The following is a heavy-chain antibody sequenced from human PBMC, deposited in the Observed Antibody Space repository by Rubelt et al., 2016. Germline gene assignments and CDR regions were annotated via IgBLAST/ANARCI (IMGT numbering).Heavy chain of an antibody. D-gene: IGHD1-26*01. V-gene: IGHV3-33*01. J-gene: IGHJ4*02. CDR1: GFTFSSYG. CDR2: IWYDGSNK. CDR3: ARGGMGGSTGYFDY. Sequence: GGVVQPGRSLRLSCAASGFTFSSYGMHWVRQAPGKGLEWVAVIWYDGSNKYYADSVKGRFTISRDNSKNTLYLQMNSLRAEDIAVYYCARGGMGGSTGYFDYWGQGTLVTVSS.